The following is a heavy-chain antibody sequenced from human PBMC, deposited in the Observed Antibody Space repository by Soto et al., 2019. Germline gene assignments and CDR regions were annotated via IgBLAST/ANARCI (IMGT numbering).Heavy chain of an antibody. CDR1: GGSISSYY. V-gene: IGHV4-4*07. J-gene: IGHJ6*02. D-gene: IGHD6-19*01. Sequence: QVRLQESGPGLVKPSETLSLTCTVSGGSISSYYWNWIRQPAGKGLEWIGRVYSTGGTNYNPSLKSRVTMSRDTSRRSFSLKLTSVTAADTAVYYCARGAVAGVDYGMDVWGQGTTVTVSS. CDR3: ARGAVAGVDYGMDV. CDR2: VYSTGGT.